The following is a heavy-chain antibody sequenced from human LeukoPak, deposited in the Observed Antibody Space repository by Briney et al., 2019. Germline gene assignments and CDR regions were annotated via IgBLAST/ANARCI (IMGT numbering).Heavy chain of an antibody. Sequence: PSETLSLTCTVSGGSLSSSSYYWGWIRQPPGKGLEWIGSIYYSGSTYYNPSLKSRVTISVDTSKNQFSLKLSSVTAADTAVYYCARVRSSGSRYFDLWGRGTLVTVSS. J-gene: IGHJ2*01. D-gene: IGHD6-19*01. V-gene: IGHV4-39*07. CDR2: IYYSGST. CDR1: GGSLSSSSYY. CDR3: ARVRSSGSRYFDL.